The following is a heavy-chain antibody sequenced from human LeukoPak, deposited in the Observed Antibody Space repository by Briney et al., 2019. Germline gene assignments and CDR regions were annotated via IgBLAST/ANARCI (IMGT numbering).Heavy chain of an antibody. D-gene: IGHD3-22*01. V-gene: IGHV3-30*02. Sequence: GGSLRPSCAAPGFTFSNYGMHWVRQAPGKGLEWVAFIRYDGSKKYYADSVKGRFTISRDESKNTLYLQMNSLRAADTALYYCALTNPPGYFSDAFDIWGQGTMVTVSS. CDR2: IRYDGSKK. CDR3: ALTNPPGYFSDAFDI. J-gene: IGHJ3*02. CDR1: GFTFSNYG.